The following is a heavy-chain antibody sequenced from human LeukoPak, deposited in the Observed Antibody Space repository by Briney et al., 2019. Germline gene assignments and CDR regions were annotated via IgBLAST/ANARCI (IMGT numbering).Heavy chain of an antibody. V-gene: IGHV3-30*02. CDR1: GFTFSSYG. CDR3: ASDDIVVVPAASNQQYFQH. J-gene: IGHJ1*01. Sequence: TGGSLKLSCAASGFTFSSYGMHWARQAPGKGLEWVAFIRYDGSNKYYADSVKGRFTISRDNSKNTLYLQMNSLRAEGTAVYYCASDDIVVVPAASNQQYFQHWGQGTLVTVSS. D-gene: IGHD2-2*01. CDR2: IRYDGSNK.